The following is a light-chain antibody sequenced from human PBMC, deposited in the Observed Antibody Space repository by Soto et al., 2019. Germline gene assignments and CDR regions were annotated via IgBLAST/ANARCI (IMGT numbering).Light chain of an antibody. Sequence: QSVLTQPPSASGTPGQRVTISCSGSSSNIGSNTVSWYQHLPGTAPKLLIYSNNQRPSGVPDRFSGSKSGTSDSLAISGLQSEDEADYYCAAWDETLNGLYVFGTGTKVTVL. J-gene: IGLJ1*01. V-gene: IGLV1-44*01. CDR2: SNN. CDR3: AAWDETLNGLYV. CDR1: SSNIGSNT.